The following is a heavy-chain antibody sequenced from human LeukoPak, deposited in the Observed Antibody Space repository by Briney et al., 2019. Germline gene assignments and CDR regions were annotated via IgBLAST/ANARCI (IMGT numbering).Heavy chain of an antibody. J-gene: IGHJ4*02. CDR2: ISYDGSNK. CDR1: GFTFSSYG. V-gene: IGHV3-30*18. CDR3: AKDRRLRLGELSLYLDY. D-gene: IGHD3-16*02. Sequence: GSLRLSCAASGFTFSSYGMHWVRQAPGKGLEWVAVISYDGSNKYYADSVKGRFTISRDNSKNTLYLQMNSLRAADTAVYYCAKDRRLRLGELSLYLDYWGQGTLVTVSS.